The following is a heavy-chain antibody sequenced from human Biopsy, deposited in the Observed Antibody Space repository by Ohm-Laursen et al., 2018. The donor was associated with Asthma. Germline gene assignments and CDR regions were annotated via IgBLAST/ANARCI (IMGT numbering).Heavy chain of an antibody. CDR1: GFAVSRDR. D-gene: IGHD3-22*01. Sequence: SLRLSCAASGFAVSRDRMFWVRQAPGKGLEWVSVIYSGGTSHTADSVRGRFTISRDYSKNTLYLQMQSLRAEDTAVYYCARGDSSNWSHYYFDYWGQGTLVTVSS. CDR3: ARGDSSNWSHYYFDY. J-gene: IGHJ4*02. V-gene: IGHV3-53*01. CDR2: IYSGGTS.